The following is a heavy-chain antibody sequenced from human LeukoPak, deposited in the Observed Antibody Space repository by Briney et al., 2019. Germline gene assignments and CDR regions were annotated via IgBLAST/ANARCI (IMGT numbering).Heavy chain of an antibody. Sequence: GGSLRLSCAASGFTFSSYAMSWVRQAPGKGLEWVSAISGSGGSTYYADSVKGRFTISRDNSKNTLYLQMNSLRAEDTAVYYCARGGLQLPYYFDYWGQGTLVTVSS. J-gene: IGHJ4*02. D-gene: IGHD5-24*01. CDR1: GFTFSSYA. CDR3: ARGGLQLPYYFDY. CDR2: ISGSGGST. V-gene: IGHV3-23*01.